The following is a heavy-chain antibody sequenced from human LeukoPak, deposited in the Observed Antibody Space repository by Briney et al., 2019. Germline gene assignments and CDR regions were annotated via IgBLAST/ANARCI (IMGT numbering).Heavy chain of an antibody. CDR1: GFTFSSYA. Sequence: GGSLRLSCAASGFTFSSYAMSWVRQAPGKGLEWVSAISSGGSPYYAGSVKGRFTISRDNSKNTLYLQMNSLRAEDTAVYYCAKDKGVYCSSTSCPSHFDYWGQGTLVTVSS. CDR2: ISSGGSP. CDR3: AKDKGVYCSSTSCPSHFDY. D-gene: IGHD2-2*01. J-gene: IGHJ4*02. V-gene: IGHV3-23*01.